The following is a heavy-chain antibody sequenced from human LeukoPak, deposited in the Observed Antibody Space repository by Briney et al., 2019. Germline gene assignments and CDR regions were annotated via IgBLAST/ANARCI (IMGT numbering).Heavy chain of an antibody. CDR2: IYYSGST. CDR3: AREGDYYDSSGYHPIAFDI. D-gene: IGHD3-22*01. CDR1: GGSISSSSYY. V-gene: IGHV4-39*07. J-gene: IGHJ3*02. Sequence: PSETLSLTCTVSGGSISSSSYYWGWIRQPPGKGLEWIGSIYYSGSTNYNPSLKSRVTISVDTSKNQFSLKLSSVTAADTAVYYCAREGDYYDSSGYHPIAFDIWGQGTMVTVSS.